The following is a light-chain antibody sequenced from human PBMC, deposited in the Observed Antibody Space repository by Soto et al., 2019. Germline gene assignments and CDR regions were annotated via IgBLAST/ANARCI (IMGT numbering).Light chain of an antibody. J-gene: IGKJ3*01. V-gene: IGKV1-9*01. CDR2: SAS. CDR3: QQYQSYFLT. Sequence: DIQLTQSPSVLSASVGDTVTITCRASQALSNYLAWYQQKPGKAPDLLIYSASTLQSGVPSRFSGSGSETEFSLTIRALQPEDFATYYCQQYQSYFLTFGPGTTVDMK. CDR1: QALSNY.